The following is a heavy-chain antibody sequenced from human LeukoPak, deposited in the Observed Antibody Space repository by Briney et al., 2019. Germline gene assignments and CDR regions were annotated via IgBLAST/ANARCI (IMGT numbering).Heavy chain of an antibody. CDR3: ARSRAPGAADAFDI. CDR1: GYSFTSYW. Sequence: GESLKISCKDSGYSFTSYWIGWVRQMPGKGLEWMGIIYPGDSDTRYSPPFQGQVTISADKSINTAYLQWSSLKAPDTAMYYCARSRAPGAADAFDIWGQGTMVTVSS. D-gene: IGHD7-27*01. J-gene: IGHJ3*02. CDR2: IYPGDSDT. V-gene: IGHV5-51*01.